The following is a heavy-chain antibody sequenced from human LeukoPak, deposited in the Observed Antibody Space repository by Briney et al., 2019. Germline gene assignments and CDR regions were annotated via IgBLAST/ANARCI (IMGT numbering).Heavy chain of an antibody. CDR1: GFTFSSYG. CDR3: AREYTYSSGCSDY. Sequence: GGSLRLSCAASGFTFSSYGMHWVRQAPGKGLEWVAFIRYDGSNKYYADSVKGRFTIPRDNSKNTLYLQMNSLRAEDTAVYYCAREYTYSSGCSDYWGQGTLVTVSS. CDR2: IRYDGSNK. D-gene: IGHD6-19*01. V-gene: IGHV3-30*02. J-gene: IGHJ4*02.